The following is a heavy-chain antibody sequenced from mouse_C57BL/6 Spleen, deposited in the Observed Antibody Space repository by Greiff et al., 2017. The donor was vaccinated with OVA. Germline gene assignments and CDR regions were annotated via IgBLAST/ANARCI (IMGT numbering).Heavy chain of an antibody. CDR3: ARGGSKVGTFDY. D-gene: IGHD1-1*01. CDR2: INPYNGAT. CDR1: GFTFTDYY. J-gene: IGHJ2*01. V-gene: IGHV1-19*01. Sequence: VQLKESGPVLVKPGASVKLSCKASGFTFTDYYMNWVQQSPGKSLEWIGVINPYNGATSYNQKFKGKGTFTVDKSSSTAYMELNSLTSEDSAVYYCARGGSKVGTFDYWGQGTTLTVSS.